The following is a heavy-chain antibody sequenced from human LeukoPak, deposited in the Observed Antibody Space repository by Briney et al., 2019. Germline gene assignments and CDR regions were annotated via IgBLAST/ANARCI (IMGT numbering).Heavy chain of an antibody. CDR2: IYYSGST. Sequence: SETLSLTCTVSGGSISRYYWSWIRQPPGKGLEWIGYIYYSGSTNYNPSLKSRVTISVDTSENQFSLKLSSVTAADTAVYYCARVGQGWEVPKDAFDMWGQGTMVTVSS. CDR3: ARVGQGWEVPKDAFDM. CDR1: GGSISRYY. V-gene: IGHV4-59*08. D-gene: IGHD1-26*01. J-gene: IGHJ3*02.